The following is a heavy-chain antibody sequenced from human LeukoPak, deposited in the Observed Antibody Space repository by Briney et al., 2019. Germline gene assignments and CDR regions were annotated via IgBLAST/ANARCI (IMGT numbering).Heavy chain of an antibody. Sequence: SVKVSCKASGGTFSSYAISWVRQAPGQGLEWMGGIIPIFGTANYAQKFQGRVTITADESTSTAYMELSSLRSEDTAVYYCATSITMVRTFVNYYYGMDVWGTGTTVTVSS. CDR1: GGTFSSYA. CDR3: ATSITMVRTFVNYYYGMDV. D-gene: IGHD3-10*01. V-gene: IGHV1-69*01. J-gene: IGHJ6*04. CDR2: IIPIFGTA.